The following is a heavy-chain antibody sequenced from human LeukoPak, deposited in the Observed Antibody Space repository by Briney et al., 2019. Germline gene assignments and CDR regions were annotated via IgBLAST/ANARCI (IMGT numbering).Heavy chain of an antibody. D-gene: IGHD2-15*01. Sequence: GGSLRLSCAASGFTFSSYSMNWVRQAPEKGLEWVSSISSSSSYIYYADSVKGRFTISRDNAKNSLYLQMNSLRAEDTAVYYCARESGVYCSGGSCYPGRDYYGMDVWGQGTTVTVSS. CDR1: GFTFSSYS. CDR2: ISSSSSYI. J-gene: IGHJ6*02. V-gene: IGHV3-21*01. CDR3: ARESGVYCSGGSCYPGRDYYGMDV.